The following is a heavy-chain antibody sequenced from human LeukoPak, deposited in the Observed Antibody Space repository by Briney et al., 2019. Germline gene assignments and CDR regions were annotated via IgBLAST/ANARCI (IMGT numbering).Heavy chain of an antibody. CDR3: ARDSHLSRLLDY. J-gene: IGHJ4*02. V-gene: IGHV3-74*01. CDR2: MNLDGSVT. Sequence: GGSLRLSCEASGFTFSASWMYWVRQPPGKGMVWVSRMNLDGSVTSYADSVEGRFTISRDNAKNTLYLQMDSVRADDTAICYCARDSHLSRLLDYWGQGTPVTVSS. CDR1: GFTFSASW.